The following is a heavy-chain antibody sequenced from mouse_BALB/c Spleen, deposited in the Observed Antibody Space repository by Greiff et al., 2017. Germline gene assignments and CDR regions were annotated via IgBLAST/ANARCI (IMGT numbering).Heavy chain of an antibody. CDR1: GYAFTNYL. Sequence: QVQLKQSGAELVRPGTSVKVSCKASGYAFTNYLIEWVKQRPGQGLEWIGVINPGSGGTNYNEKFKGKATLTADKSSSTAYMQLSSLTSDDSAVYFCAREWEGDYATLPWFAYWGQGTLVTVSA. CDR2: INPGSGGT. CDR3: AREWEGDYATLPWFAY. V-gene: IGHV1-54*01. J-gene: IGHJ3*01. D-gene: IGHD2-4*01.